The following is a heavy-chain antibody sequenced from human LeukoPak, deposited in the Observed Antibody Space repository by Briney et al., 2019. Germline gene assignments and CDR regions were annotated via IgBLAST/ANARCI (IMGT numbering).Heavy chain of an antibody. CDR2: IIPILGVA. CDR1: GGTFSSYA. V-gene: IGHV1-69*04. CDR3: ARDFGSGSYVYFDY. J-gene: IGHJ4*02. Sequence: ASVKVSCKASGGTFSSYAISWVRQAPGQGLEWMGRIIPILGVANYAQKFRGRVTITADKSTSTAYMELSSLRSEDTAVYYCARDFGSGSYVYFDYWGQGTLVTVSS. D-gene: IGHD3-10*01.